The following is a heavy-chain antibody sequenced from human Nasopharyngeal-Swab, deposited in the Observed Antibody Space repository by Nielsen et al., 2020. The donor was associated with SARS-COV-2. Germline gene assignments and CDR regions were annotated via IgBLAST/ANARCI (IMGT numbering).Heavy chain of an antibody. J-gene: IGHJ3*02. D-gene: IGHD6-13*01. CDR2: ISSSSTI. CDR1: GFTFSSYS. Sequence: GRSLKISCAASGFTFSSYSMNWVRQAPGKGLEWVSYISSSSTIYYADSVKGRFTISRDNAKNSLYLQMNSLRDEDTAVYYCARSSQAAAGWIWGQGTMVTVSS. CDR3: ARSSQAAAGWI. V-gene: IGHV3-48*02.